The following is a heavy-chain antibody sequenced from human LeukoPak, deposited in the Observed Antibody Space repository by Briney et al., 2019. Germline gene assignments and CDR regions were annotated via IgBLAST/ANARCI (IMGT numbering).Heavy chain of an antibody. CDR3: ARDLGSSLRLGLYMDV. Sequence: PGRSLRLSCAASGFTFSLYAMHWVRQAPGRGLEWVTFISYDGNNENYADSVKGRFTISRDNSKNTLYLQMNSLRTDDTAVYYCARDLGSSLRLGLYMDVWGKGTTVTVSS. CDR1: GFTFSLYA. J-gene: IGHJ6*03. D-gene: IGHD6-6*01. CDR2: ISYDGNNE. V-gene: IGHV3-30*04.